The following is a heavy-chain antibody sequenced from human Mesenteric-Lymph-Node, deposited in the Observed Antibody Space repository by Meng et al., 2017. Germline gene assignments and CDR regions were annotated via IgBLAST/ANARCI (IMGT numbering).Heavy chain of an antibody. D-gene: IGHD1-26*01. CDR3: AKGLRGTYDY. Sequence: EVQLLEPGGGLVQPGGSLRRSCTASGFTLSNYAMTWVRQAPGKGLEWTSSISGSDGSTYYADSVKGRFTISRDNSKNTLYLQMNSLRAEDTALYYCAKGLRGTYDYWGQGTLVTVSS. CDR1: GFTLSNYA. V-gene: IGHV3-23*01. J-gene: IGHJ4*02. CDR2: ISGSDGST.